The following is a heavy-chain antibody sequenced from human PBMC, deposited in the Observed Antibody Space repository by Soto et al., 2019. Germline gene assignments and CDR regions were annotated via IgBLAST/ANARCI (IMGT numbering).Heavy chain of an antibody. J-gene: IGHJ4*02. Sequence: QVQLLQSGAEVKKAGASVKVSCEASGFTFTSYGFTWVHQAPGQGLEWMGWINPYNGKKNYAQKFQGRVTMTIDTSTDTVYMEVRSLRSDDTAVYYCARDPDFWSGYLDYWGQGTLVTVSS. CDR1: GFTFTSYG. CDR2: INPYNGKK. D-gene: IGHD3-3*01. V-gene: IGHV1-18*01. CDR3: ARDPDFWSGYLDY.